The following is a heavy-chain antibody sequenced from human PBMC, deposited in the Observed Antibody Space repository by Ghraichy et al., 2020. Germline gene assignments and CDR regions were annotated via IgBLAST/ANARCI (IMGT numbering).Heavy chain of an antibody. D-gene: IGHD6-19*01. V-gene: IGHV3-21*01. CDR1: GFTFSSYS. J-gene: IGHJ4*02. CDR2: ISSSSSYI. CDR3: ARDPQGKEQWLVYDVGY. Sequence: GGSLRLSCAASGFTFSSYSMNWVRQAPGKGLEWVSSISSSSSYIYYTDSVKGRFTISRDNAKNSLYLQMNSLRAEDTAVYYCARDPQGKEQWLVYDVGYWGQGTLVTVSS.